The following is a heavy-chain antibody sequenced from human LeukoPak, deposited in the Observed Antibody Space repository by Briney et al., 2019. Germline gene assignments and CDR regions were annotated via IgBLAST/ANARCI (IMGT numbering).Heavy chain of an antibody. D-gene: IGHD6-13*01. CDR1: GGSISSSSYY. CDR2: IYYSGST. V-gene: IGHV4-39*01. J-gene: IGHJ4*02. Sequence: PSETLSLTCTVSGGSISSSSYYWGWIRQPPGKGLEWIGSIYYSGSTYYNPSLKSRVTISVDTSKNQFSLKLSSVTAADTAVYHCARVPAAGTGPDYWGQGTLVTVSS. CDR3: ARVPAAGTGPDY.